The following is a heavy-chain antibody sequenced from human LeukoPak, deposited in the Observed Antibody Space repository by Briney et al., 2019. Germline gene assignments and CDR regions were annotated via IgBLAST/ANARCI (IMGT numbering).Heavy chain of an antibody. CDR2: IYPGDSDT. D-gene: IGHD1-26*01. CDR1: GYRYTTHW. Sequence: GESLKISCQGSGYRYTTHWIGWVRQRPGKGLEWMGIIYPGDSDTRYSPSFQGQVTISADKSISTAYLQWSSLKASDTAMYYCARRLIVGATRGADAFDIWGQGTMVTVSS. CDR3: ARRLIVGATRGADAFDI. J-gene: IGHJ3*02. V-gene: IGHV5-51*01.